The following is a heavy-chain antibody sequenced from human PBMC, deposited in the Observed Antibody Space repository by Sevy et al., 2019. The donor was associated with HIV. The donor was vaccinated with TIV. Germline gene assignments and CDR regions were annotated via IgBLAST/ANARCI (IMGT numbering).Heavy chain of an antibody. D-gene: IGHD2-2*01. CDR1: GFTFSNAW. V-gene: IGHV3-15*01. CDR2: IKSKTDGGTT. Sequence: GGSLRLSCAASGFTFSNAWKSWVRQAPGKGLEWVGRIKSKTDGGTTDYAAPVKGRFTISRDDSKNTLYLQMNSLKTEDTAVYYCTTDRGYCSSTSCSMEYFQHWGQGTLVTVSS. J-gene: IGHJ1*01. CDR3: TTDRGYCSSTSCSMEYFQH.